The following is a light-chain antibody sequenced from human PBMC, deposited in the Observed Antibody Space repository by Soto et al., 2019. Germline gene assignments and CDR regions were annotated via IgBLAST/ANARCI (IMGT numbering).Light chain of an antibody. J-gene: IGKJ2*01. CDR1: QGVSAY. CDR2: AAS. CDR3: YQSYRRPHT. Sequence: DVQMTPSPSSLSASVGDRVTITCRASQGVSAYLLWYHQRQGRAPELLIYAASNLKSGVPSRFSRSGSGTNFDLSITNLQAEDFGTYYCYQSYRRPHTFGQGTKLETK. V-gene: IGKV1-39*01.